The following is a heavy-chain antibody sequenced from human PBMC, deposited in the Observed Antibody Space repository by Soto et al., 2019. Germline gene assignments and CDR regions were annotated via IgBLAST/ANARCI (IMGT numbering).Heavy chain of an antibody. CDR1: GFMFSSDW. V-gene: IGHV3-74*01. D-gene: IGHD3-22*01. Sequence: GGSLRLSCAASGFMFSSDWMHWVRQAPGKGLVWVSRINTDGSDTSYADSVKGRFTISRDNAQNTLYLQMNSLRAEDTAVYYCVRGDGDYHDGNGYLGRHWGQGTLVTVSS. J-gene: IGHJ4*02. CDR3: VRGDGDYHDGNGYLGRH. CDR2: INTDGSDT.